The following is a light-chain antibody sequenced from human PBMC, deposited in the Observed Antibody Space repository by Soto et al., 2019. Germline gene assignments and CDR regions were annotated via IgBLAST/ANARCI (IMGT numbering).Light chain of an antibody. CDR3: SSSTSSITPYI. V-gene: IGLV2-14*01. CDR2: DVS. J-gene: IGLJ1*01. Sequence: QSALTQPASVSESPGQSITISCTGTSSDVGGYNYVSWYQQHPGKAPKLMIYDVSNRPSGVSNRFSGSKSGNMASLTLSGLQAADAADYYWSSSTSSITPYIFRTGTKVSV. CDR1: SSDVGGYNY.